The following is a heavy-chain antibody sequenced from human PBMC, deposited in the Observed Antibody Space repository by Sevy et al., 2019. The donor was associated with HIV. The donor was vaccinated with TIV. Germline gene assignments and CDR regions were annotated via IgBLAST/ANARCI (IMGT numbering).Heavy chain of an antibody. V-gene: IGHV4-31*03. CDR1: GGSISSGGYY. D-gene: IGHD5-18*01. Sequence: SETLSLTCTVSGGSISSGGYYWSWIRQHPGKGLEWIGYIYYSGSTYYNPSLKSRVTISVDTSKNQFSLKLSSVTAAVTAVYYCARAKSGIQLWLSWGQGTLVTVSS. CDR2: IYYSGST. CDR3: ARAKSGIQLWLS. J-gene: IGHJ5*02.